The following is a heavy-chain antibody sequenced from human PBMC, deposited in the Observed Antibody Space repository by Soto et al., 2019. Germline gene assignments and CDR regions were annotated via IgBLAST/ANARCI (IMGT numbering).Heavy chain of an antibody. CDR3: ARHKCIAVAGTYYYYGMDV. Sequence: GESLKISCKGSGYSFTSYWISWVRQMPGKGLEWMGRIDPSDSYTNYSPSFQGHVTISADKSISTAYLQWSSLKASDTAMYYCARHKCIAVAGTYYYYGMDVWGQGTTVTVSS. V-gene: IGHV5-10-1*01. J-gene: IGHJ6*02. D-gene: IGHD6-19*01. CDR1: GYSFTSYW. CDR2: IDPSDSYT.